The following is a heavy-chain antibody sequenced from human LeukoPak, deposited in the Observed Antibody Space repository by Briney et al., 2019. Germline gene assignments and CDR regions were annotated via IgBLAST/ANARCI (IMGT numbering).Heavy chain of an antibody. CDR2: IKQDGSER. Sequence: GGSLRLSCAASGFTFSSYWMSWVRQAPGKGLEWVANIKQDGSERYYVDSVKGRFTISRDNAKNSLYLQMNSLRAEDTAVYYCARSYYYDSSGYDYWGQGTLVTVSS. CDR3: ARSYYYDSSGYDY. CDR1: GFTFSSYW. D-gene: IGHD3-22*01. J-gene: IGHJ4*02. V-gene: IGHV3-7*01.